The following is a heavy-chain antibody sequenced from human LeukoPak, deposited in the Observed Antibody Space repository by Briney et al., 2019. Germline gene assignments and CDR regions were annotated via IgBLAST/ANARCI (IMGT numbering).Heavy chain of an antibody. J-gene: IGHJ3*02. V-gene: IGHV4-39*01. CDR1: GGSISSSSYY. CDR2: IYYSGST. Sequence: SETLSLTCTVSGGSISSSSYYWGWIRQPPGKGLEWIGSIYYSGSTYYNPSLKSRVTISVDTSKNQFSLKLSSVTAADTAVYYCARSRLANWDLPGAFDIWGQGTMVTVSS. CDR3: ARSRLANWDLPGAFDI. D-gene: IGHD7-27*01.